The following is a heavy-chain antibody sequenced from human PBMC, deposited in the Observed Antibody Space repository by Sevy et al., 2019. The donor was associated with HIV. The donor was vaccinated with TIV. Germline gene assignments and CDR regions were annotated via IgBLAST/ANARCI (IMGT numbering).Heavy chain of an antibody. D-gene: IGHD2-2*02. Sequence: ASVKVSCKASGYTFTSYDINWVRQATGQGLEWMGWMNPNSGNTGYAQKFQGRVTMTRNTSISTAYMELSSLRSEDTAVYYCARGRNCSSTSCYKGGYYYYYYGMDVWGQGTTVTVSS. CDR1: GYTFTSYD. V-gene: IGHV1-8*01. CDR2: MNPNSGNT. CDR3: ARGRNCSSTSCYKGGYYYYYYGMDV. J-gene: IGHJ6*02.